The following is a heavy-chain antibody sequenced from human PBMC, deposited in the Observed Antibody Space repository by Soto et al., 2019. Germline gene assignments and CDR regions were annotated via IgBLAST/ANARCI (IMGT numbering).Heavy chain of an antibody. CDR1: GFTFSSYA. J-gene: IGHJ3*02. V-gene: IGHV3-23*01. D-gene: IGHD3-22*01. Sequence: GSLRLSCAASGFTFSSYAMNWVRQAPGKGLEWISVNSGSGGSTYFADSVKGRFTISRDNSKNTLYLQMNSLRAEDTALYYCAKVRRRAYYYDIDAFDIWGQGTTVT. CDR2: NSGSGGST. CDR3: AKVRRRAYYYDIDAFDI.